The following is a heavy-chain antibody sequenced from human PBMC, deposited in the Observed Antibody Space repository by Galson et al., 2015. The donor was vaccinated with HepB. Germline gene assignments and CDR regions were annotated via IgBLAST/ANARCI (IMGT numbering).Heavy chain of an antibody. V-gene: IGHV1-69*13. J-gene: IGHJ3*02. Sequence: SVKVSCKASGGTFSSAAITWVRQAPGLGLEWMGIFIPVFGTTNYVPSFQGRVTMTADESTSTAYMELSSLRSEDTAMYYCTRPSGAHVGAFDIWGQGTMVTVSS. CDR2: FIPVFGTT. CDR1: GGTFSSAA. D-gene: IGHD1-26*01. CDR3: TRPSGAHVGAFDI.